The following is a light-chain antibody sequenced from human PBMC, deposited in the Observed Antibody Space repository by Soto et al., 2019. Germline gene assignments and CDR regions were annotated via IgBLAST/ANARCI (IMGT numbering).Light chain of an antibody. CDR3: QQYENLRLHT. Sequence: DIQMTQSPSSLSASVGERVTITCRANEDISNYLNWYQQKPGRAPKLLIYDASTLETGVPSRFSGSGSGTHFTFTISSLLPEHVGTYYCQQYENLRLHTFGPGTKL. V-gene: IGKV1-33*01. J-gene: IGKJ2*01. CDR2: DAS. CDR1: EDISNY.